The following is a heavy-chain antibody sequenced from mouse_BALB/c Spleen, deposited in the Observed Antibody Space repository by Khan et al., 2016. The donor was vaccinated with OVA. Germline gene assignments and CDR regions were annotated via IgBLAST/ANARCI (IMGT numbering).Heavy chain of an antibody. V-gene: IGHV2-9-2*01. D-gene: IGHD1-1*01. J-gene: IGHJ1*01. CDR1: GFSLTNYD. CDR3: VRRANYYGSCYWYFDV. CDR2: IWTGGGT. Sequence: QMQLKESGPGLVAPSQSLSITCTVSGFSLTNYDISWIRQPPGKGLEWLGVIWTGGGTNYNSAFMSRLSISKDNSKSQVFLKLNSLQTDDTAIYYCVRRANYYGSCYWYFDVWGAGTTVTVSS.